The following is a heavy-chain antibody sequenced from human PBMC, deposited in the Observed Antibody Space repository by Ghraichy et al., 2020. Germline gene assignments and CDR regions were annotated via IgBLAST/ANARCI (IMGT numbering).Heavy chain of an antibody. CDR3: AKDGGDGYCSGGSCYSSVYFQH. J-gene: IGHJ1*01. D-gene: IGHD2-15*01. CDR1: GFTFSSYA. V-gene: IGHV3-23*01. CDR2: ISGSGGST. Sequence: GGSLRLSCAASGFTFSSYAMSWVRQAPGKGLEWVSAISGSGGSTYYADSVKGRFTISRDNSKNTLYLQMNSLRAEDTAVYYCAKDGGDGYCSGGSCYSSVYFQHWGQGTLVTVSS.